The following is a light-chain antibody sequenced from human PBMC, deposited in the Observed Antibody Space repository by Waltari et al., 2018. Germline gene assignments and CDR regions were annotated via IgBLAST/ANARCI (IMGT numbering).Light chain of an antibody. CDR2: EVS. V-gene: IGLV2-8*01. CDR3: SSYAGSNNVV. J-gene: IGLJ2*01. CDR1: SSDVGGYNY. Sequence: QSALTQPPSASGSPGQSVTISCTGTSSDVGGYNYVSWYQQHPGKAPKLMIYEVSKRPSGGPDRFSGSKSGNTASLTVSGLQAEEEAEYYCSSYAGSNNVVFGGGTKLTVL.